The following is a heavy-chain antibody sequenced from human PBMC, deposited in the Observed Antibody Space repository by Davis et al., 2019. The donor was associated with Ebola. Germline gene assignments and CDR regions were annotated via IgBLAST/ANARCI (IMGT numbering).Heavy chain of an antibody. CDR3: ARGRYDDYYFDY. CDR2: IYYSGST. Sequence: SETLSLTCAVSGGSISSYYWSWIRQPPGKGLEWIGYIYYSGSTNYNPSLKSRVTISVDTSKNQFSLKLSSVTAADTAVYYCARGRYDDYYFDYWGQGTLVTVSS. J-gene: IGHJ4*02. D-gene: IGHD4-17*01. V-gene: IGHV4-59*12. CDR1: GGSISSYY.